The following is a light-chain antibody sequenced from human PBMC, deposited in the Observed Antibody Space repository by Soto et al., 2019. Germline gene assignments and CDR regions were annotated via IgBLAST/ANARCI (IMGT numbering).Light chain of an antibody. CDR2: GAY. CDR1: QSISDT. J-gene: IGKJ5*01. CDR3: QQYGSSPPIT. V-gene: IGKV3-20*01. Sequence: EIVMTQSPATLSVSPGGRATLSCRASQSISDTLAWYQQKPGQAPRLLVFGAYNRATGIPDRFSGSGSGADFTLSIDRLEPEDFAVYYCQQYGSSPPITFGQGTRLEIK.